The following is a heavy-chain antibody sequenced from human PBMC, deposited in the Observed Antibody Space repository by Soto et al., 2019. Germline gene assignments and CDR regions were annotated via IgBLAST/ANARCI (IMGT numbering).Heavy chain of an antibody. CDR1: GYSFTYYW. Sequence: GESLKISCKASGYSFTYYWIGWVRQMPGKGLEWMGIIYPGDSNTRYSPSFQGQFTISADKSISTAYLQWSSLKASDTAMYYFARHYDSAGHYGPDYWGQGTLVTVSS. D-gene: IGHD3-16*01. CDR3: ARHYDSAGHYGPDY. CDR2: IYPGDSNT. J-gene: IGHJ4*02. V-gene: IGHV5-51*01.